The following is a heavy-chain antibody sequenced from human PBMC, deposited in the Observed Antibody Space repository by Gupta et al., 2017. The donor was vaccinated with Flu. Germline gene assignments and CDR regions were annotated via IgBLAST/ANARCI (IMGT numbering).Heavy chain of an antibody. Sequence: QVQLQESGPGLGKPAETLSLTCTVSGGSLNGYSWTWIRQPPGKGLEWSAHIYSRGSVTVNPSFNSRVSMPLDTSTNQFSLKLNSVTAADTAVYYCARHMGSGSFPLDYWGQGTLVNVAS. V-gene: IGHV4-59*08. J-gene: IGHJ4*02. D-gene: IGHD1-26*01. CDR2: IYSRGSV. CDR1: GGSLNGYS. CDR3: ARHMGSGSFPLDY.